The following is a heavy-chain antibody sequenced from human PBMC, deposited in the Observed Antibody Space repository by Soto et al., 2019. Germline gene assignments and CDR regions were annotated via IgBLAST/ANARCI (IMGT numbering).Heavy chain of an antibody. Sequence: EVRLLESGGGLVKPGGSLRLSCATSGLTFSNYAMSWVRQAPGGGLEWVSSMSGSSSTTYYADSVKGRFTISRDRSKNTLYLQMSSLRPDDTAVYYCATWHEREHAFDVWGQGTTVTISS. V-gene: IGHV3-23*01. D-gene: IGHD1-1*01. J-gene: IGHJ3*01. CDR1: GLTFSNYA. CDR3: ATWHEREHAFDV. CDR2: MSGSSSTT.